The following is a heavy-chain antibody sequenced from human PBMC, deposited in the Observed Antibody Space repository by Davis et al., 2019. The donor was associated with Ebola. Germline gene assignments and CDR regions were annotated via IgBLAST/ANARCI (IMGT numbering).Heavy chain of an antibody. J-gene: IGHJ5*02. Sequence: SETLSLTCAVYGGSFSGFFWSWIRQPPGKGLEWIGEINHSGSTNYNTSLKSRVNISVDTSKNQFSLKVTSVTAADTAMYYCARGSCSGGSCYPIRLLYNWFDPWGQGTLVTVSS. V-gene: IGHV4-34*01. D-gene: IGHD2-15*01. CDR3: ARGSCSGGSCYPIRLLYNWFDP. CDR1: GGSFSGFF. CDR2: INHSGST.